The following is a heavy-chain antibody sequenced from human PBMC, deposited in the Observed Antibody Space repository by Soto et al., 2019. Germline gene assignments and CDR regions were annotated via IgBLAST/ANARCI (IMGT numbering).Heavy chain of an antibody. J-gene: IGHJ4*02. CDR2: ISAYNGNT. V-gene: IGHV1-18*01. Sequence: QVQLVQSGAEVKKPGASVKVSCKASGVTFTNYAINWLRQAPGQGLEWMGWISAYNGNTNYAQKLQGRVTMTTDTATSIAYMELRSLRSDDTAVYYCARGWFGEFMYYFDYWGQGTLVTVSS. D-gene: IGHD3-10*01. CDR1: GVTFTNYA. CDR3: ARGWFGEFMYYFDY.